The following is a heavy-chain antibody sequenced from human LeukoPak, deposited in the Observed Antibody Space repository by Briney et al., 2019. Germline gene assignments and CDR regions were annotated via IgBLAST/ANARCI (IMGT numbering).Heavy chain of an antibody. CDR2: ISGSGGST. CDR1: GFTFSSYA. J-gene: IGHJ4*02. CDR3: ARVDYYDSSGYWYYFDY. V-gene: IGHV3-23*01. D-gene: IGHD3-22*01. Sequence: GGSLRLSCAASGFTFSSYAMSWVRQAPGKGLEWVSAISGSGGSTYYADSVKGRFTISRDNSKNTLYLQMNSLRAEDTAVYYCARVDYYDSSGYWYYFDYWGQGTLVTVSS.